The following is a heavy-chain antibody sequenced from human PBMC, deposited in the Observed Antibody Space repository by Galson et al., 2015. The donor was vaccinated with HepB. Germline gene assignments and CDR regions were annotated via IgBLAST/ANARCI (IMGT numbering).Heavy chain of an antibody. J-gene: IGHJ4*02. CDR3: ASMVRGVIMFGH. V-gene: IGHV5-10-1*01. Sequence: QSGAEVTKPGESLRISCKGSGYSFTNYFITWVRQMPGKGLEWMGKIDPTDSYTNYSPSFQGHVTISVDKSISTAYLQWSSLKASDTAMYYCASMVRGVIMFGHWGQGTLVTVSS. CDR2: IDPTDSYT. CDR1: GYSFTNYF. D-gene: IGHD3-10*01.